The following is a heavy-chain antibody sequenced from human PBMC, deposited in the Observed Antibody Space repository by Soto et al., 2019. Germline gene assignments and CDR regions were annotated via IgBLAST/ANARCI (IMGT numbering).Heavy chain of an antibody. Sequence: QVQLVQSGAEVKKPGASVKVSCKASGYTFTSYAMHWVRQAPGQRLEWMGWINAGNGNTKYSQKFQGRVTITRDTSASTAYSELSILRSEDTAVYYCARDPGYSYGYNWGRGTLVTVSS. CDR3: ARDPGYSYGYN. CDR1: GYTFTSYA. D-gene: IGHD5-18*01. J-gene: IGHJ4*02. CDR2: INAGNGNT. V-gene: IGHV1-3*01.